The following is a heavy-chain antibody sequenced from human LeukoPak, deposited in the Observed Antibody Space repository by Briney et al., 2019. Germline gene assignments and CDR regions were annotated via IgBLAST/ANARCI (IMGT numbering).Heavy chain of an antibody. D-gene: IGHD3-3*01. CDR1: GGSISSSNYY. CDR3: ASKGRSSWVDLNYDFWSRYLYYFDY. J-gene: IGHJ4*02. V-gene: IGHV4-39*01. Sequence: SETLSLTCTVSGGSISSSNYYWGWIRQPPGKGLEWIGSIYYSGSTYYNPSLKSRVTISVDTSKNQFSLKLSSVTAADTAVYYCASKGRSSWVDLNYDFWSRYLYYFDYWGQGTLVTVSS. CDR2: IYYSGST.